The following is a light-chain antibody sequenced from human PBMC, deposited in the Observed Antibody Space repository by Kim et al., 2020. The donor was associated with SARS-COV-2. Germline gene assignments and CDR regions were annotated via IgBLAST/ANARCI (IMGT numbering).Light chain of an antibody. CDR1: RLQNYY. CDR2: GKA. V-gene: IGLV3-19*01. CDR3: TSRDSSGDHGV. Sequence: ASGQTARRTCKGDRLQNYYASWYQQRPGQAPLHVISGKATRPSGIPDRFSGSGSGNTASLTIAGAQAEDEADYYCTSRDSSGDHGVFGGGTKVTVL. J-gene: IGLJ3*02.